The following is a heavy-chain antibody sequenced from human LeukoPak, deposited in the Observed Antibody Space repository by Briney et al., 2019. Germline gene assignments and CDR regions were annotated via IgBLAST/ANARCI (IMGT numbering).Heavy chain of an antibody. V-gene: IGHV1-8*03. D-gene: IGHD3-10*01. CDR3: ARGRQMSINWCFDL. J-gene: IGHJ2*01. CDR2: MNPKSGST. Sequence: ASVTVSCKTSGYTFTAHDIFWVRQAAGQGLEWMGWMNPKSGSTAYAQKVQGRVTFTRNTSITTAYLDLTNLRYEDTAMYYCARGRQMSINWCFDLWGRGTQVTVAS. CDR1: GYTFTAHD.